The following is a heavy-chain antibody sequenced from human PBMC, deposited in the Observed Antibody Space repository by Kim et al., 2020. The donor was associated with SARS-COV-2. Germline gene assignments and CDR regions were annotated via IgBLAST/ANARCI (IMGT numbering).Heavy chain of an antibody. V-gene: IGHV3-74*01. Sequence: GGSLRLSCAASGFTFSSYWMHWVRQAPGKGLVWVSRINSDGSSTSYADSVKGRFTISRDNAKNTLYLQMNSLRAEDTAVYYCARGDPRGGLWSTYYYYGMDVWGQGTTVTVSS. CDR3: ARGDPRGGLWSTYYYYGMDV. CDR1: GFTFSSYW. D-gene: IGHD5-18*01. CDR2: INSDGSST. J-gene: IGHJ6*02.